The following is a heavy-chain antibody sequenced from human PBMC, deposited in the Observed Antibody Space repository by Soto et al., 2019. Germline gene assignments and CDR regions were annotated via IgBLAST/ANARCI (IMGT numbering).Heavy chain of an antibody. V-gene: IGHV4-34*01. Sequence: SETLSLTCAVYGGSFHGYYWSWIRQPPGKGLEWIGEINHSGSANYNPTFKSRVSISVDTSKNQLSLQLSSVSAADTAVYYCARTLRTGVLKFDSWGQGTLVTVSS. CDR3: ARTLRTGVLKFDS. CDR1: GGSFHGYY. D-gene: IGHD1-1*01. CDR2: INHSGSA. J-gene: IGHJ4*02.